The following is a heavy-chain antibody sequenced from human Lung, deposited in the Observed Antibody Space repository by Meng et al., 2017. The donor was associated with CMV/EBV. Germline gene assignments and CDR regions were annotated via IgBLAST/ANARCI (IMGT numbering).Heavy chain of an antibody. CDR3: ARLVSITGSYLGFAF. V-gene: IGHV2-70*04. D-gene: IGHD1-26*01. Sequence: GPTLVKPTQTLTLTCSFSGFSLSTDGMRVSWIRQSPGKAPEWLARIDWDDDKFYSTSLKTRLTISKDPSKNQVVLTMTNMDPLDTATYYCARLVSITGSYLGFAFWGQGHLVTGSS. CDR1: GFSLSTDGMR. CDR2: IDWDDDK. J-gene: IGHJ4*02.